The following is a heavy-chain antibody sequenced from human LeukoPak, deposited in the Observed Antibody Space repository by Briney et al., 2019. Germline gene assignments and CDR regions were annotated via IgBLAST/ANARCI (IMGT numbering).Heavy chain of an antibody. CDR1: GGSFSGYY. V-gene: IGHV4-34*01. CDR3: AREFYFDSSGYYYDTPYPFDY. D-gene: IGHD3-22*01. CDR2: INHSGST. Sequence: SETLSLTCAVYGGSFSGYYWNWIRQPPGKGLEWIGEINHSGSTSYSPSLKSRVTISVDTSKNQFSLKLSSVTAADTAVYYCAREFYFDSSGYYYDTPYPFDYWGKGTLVTVSS. J-gene: IGHJ4*02.